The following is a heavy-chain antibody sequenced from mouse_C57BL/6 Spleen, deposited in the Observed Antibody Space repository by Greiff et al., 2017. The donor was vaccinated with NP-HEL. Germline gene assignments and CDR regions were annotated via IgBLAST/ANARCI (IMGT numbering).Heavy chain of an antibody. D-gene: IGHD2-4*01. J-gene: IGHJ2*01. CDR2: IDPENGDT. CDR1: GFNIKDDY. CDR3: TTDDYDAVDY. V-gene: IGHV14-4*01. Sequence: EVQLQQSGAELVRPGASVKLSCTASGFNIKDDYMHWVKQRPEQGLEWIGWIDPENGDTEYASKFQGKATITADTSSNTAYLQLSSLTSEDTAVYYCTTDDYDAVDYWGQGTTLTVSS.